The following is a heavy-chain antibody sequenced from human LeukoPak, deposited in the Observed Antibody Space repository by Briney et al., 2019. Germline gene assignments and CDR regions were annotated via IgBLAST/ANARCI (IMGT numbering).Heavy chain of an antibody. D-gene: IGHD1-1*01. CDR2: IFYSGST. V-gene: IGHV4-59*01. Sequence: TASETLSLTCTVSGGSISSYYWNWIRQPPGKGLEWIGYIFYSGSTNYNPSLKSRVTISVDTSKNQFSLKLSSVTAADTAVYYCARLSPQLGDAFDIWGQGTMVTVSS. CDR1: GGSISSYY. CDR3: ARLSPQLGDAFDI. J-gene: IGHJ3*02.